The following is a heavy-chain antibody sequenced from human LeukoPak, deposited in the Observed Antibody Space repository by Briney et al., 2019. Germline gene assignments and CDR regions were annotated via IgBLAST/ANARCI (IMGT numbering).Heavy chain of an antibody. CDR3: AKDFQSGGEIDY. CDR2: ISYDGSNK. D-gene: IGHD2-21*01. Sequence: GGSLRLSCAASGFTFSSYGMHWVRQAPGKGLEWVAVISYDGSNKYYADSVKGRFTISRDNSKNTLYLQMNSLRAEDTAVYYCAKDFQSGGEIDYWGQGTLVTVSP. CDR1: GFTFSSYG. J-gene: IGHJ4*02. V-gene: IGHV3-30*18.